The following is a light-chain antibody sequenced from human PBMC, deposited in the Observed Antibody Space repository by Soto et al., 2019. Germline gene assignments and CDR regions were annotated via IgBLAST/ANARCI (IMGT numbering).Light chain of an antibody. V-gene: IGKV3-11*01. Sequence: EIVLTQSPATLALSPGERATLCCRASQSVSSYLAWYQQKPGQAPRLLISDASNRAPGIPVRFSGSGFGTDFTLTISSLEAEDSAVYYCQQRSNWPSITFGQGTRLEIK. CDR1: QSVSSY. J-gene: IGKJ5*01. CDR2: DAS. CDR3: QQRSNWPSIT.